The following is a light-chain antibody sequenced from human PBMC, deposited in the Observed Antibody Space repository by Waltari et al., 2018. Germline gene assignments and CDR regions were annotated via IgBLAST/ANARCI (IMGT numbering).Light chain of an antibody. V-gene: IGLV3-19*01. CDR2: GKN. CDR1: SLKTYY. CDR3: NSRDTSGFPVV. Sequence: SELTQDPAVSVALGQTVKITCQGDSLKTYYPSWYQQKPGQAPVLVIYGKNIRPPGIPDRLSGSRSGNTASLTVTGAQAEDEADYYCNSRDTSGFPVVFGGGTKVTVL. J-gene: IGLJ2*01.